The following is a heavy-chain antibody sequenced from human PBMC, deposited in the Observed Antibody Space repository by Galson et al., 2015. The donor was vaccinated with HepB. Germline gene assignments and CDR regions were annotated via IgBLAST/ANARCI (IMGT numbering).Heavy chain of an antibody. Sequence: PALVKPTQTLTLTCTFSGFSLSTDGVGVGWIRQPPGKALEWLALIYWDDDKRYSPSLKSRFTITKDTAKNQVVLTMTNMDPVDTATYYCAHFKAAYDSSGYYISDTFDIWGQGTMVTVSS. CDR1: GFSLSTDGVG. J-gene: IGHJ3*02. CDR3: AHFKAAYDSSGYYISDTFDI. D-gene: IGHD3-22*01. CDR2: IYWDDDK. V-gene: IGHV2-5*02.